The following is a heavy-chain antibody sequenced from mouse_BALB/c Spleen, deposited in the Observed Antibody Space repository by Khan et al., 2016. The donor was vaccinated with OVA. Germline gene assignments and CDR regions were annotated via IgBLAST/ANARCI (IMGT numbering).Heavy chain of an antibody. J-gene: IGHJ3*01. CDR3: ARLAYYYDSEGFAY. CDR1: GFTFSTYG. V-gene: IGHV5-6*01. Sequence: EVQGVESGGDLVKPGGSLKLSCAASGFTFSTYGMSWVRQTPDKRLEWVATVSTGGGYTYYPASVKGRFTISRDNAKNTLYLQMRSLKSEDTAMFYCARLAYYYDSEGFAYWGQGTLVTVSA. D-gene: IGHD1-1*01. CDR2: VSTGGGYT.